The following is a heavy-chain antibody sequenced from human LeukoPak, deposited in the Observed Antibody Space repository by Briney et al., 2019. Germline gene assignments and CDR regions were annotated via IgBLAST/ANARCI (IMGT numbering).Heavy chain of an antibody. D-gene: IGHD3-22*01. Sequence: SETLSLTCAVYGGSFSGYYWSWIRQPPGKGLEWIGEINHSGSTNYNPSLKSRVTISVDTSKNQFSLKLSSVTAADTAVYYCARGLYYYDSSAYYYFDYWGQGTLVTISS. CDR1: GGSFSGYY. CDR3: ARGLYYYDSSAYYYFDY. CDR2: INHSGST. V-gene: IGHV4-34*01. J-gene: IGHJ4*02.